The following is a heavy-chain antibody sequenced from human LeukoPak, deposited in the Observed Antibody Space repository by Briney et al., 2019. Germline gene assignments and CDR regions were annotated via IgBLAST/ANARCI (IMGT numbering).Heavy chain of an antibody. D-gene: IGHD1-7*01. CDR3: ARGPSITGTTPYYYYMDV. V-gene: IGHV3-48*01. Sequence: GGSLRLSCAASGFIFSTYSMNWVRQAPGKGLEWVSYISSSSSTIYYADSVKGRFTISRDNAENSLYLQMNSLRAEDTAVYYCARGPSITGTTPYYYYMDVWGKGTTVTVSS. CDR1: GFIFSTYS. CDR2: ISSSSSTI. J-gene: IGHJ6*03.